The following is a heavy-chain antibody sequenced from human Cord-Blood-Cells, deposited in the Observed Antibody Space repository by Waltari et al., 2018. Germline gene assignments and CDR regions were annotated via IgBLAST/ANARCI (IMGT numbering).Heavy chain of an antibody. J-gene: IGHJ3*02. D-gene: IGHD1-1*01. V-gene: IGHV3-21*01. CDR3: ARDPHNLDAFDI. CDR1: GFTFSSSS. CDR2: ISSSSSYI. Sequence: EVQLVESGGGLVQPGGSLRLSCAASGFTFSSSSRNWVRQAPGKGLEWVSSISSSSSYIYYADSVKGRFTISRDNAKNSLYLQMNSLRAEDTAVYYCARDPHNLDAFDIWGQGTMVTVSS.